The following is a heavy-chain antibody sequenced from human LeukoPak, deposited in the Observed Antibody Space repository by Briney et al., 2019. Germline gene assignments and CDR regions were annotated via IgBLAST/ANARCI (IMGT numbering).Heavy chain of an antibody. CDR1: GGSISSYY. CDR3: ASGSGGYHYDH. D-gene: IGHD3-22*01. J-gene: IGHJ5*02. V-gene: IGHV4-59*01. CDR2: FFYSGST. Sequence: PSETLSLTCTVSGGSISSYYWSWIRQPPGKGLEWVGYFFYSGSTNYNPSLKRRVTISVDTSKNQFSLKLSSVTAADTAVYYCASGSGGYHYDHWGQGTLVTVSS.